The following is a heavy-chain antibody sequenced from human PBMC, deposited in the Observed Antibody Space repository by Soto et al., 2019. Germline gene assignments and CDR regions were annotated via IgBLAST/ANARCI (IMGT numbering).Heavy chain of an antibody. CDR1: GFSFGSYS. CDR3: AKALYSSTYARGLDV. V-gene: IGHV3-23*01. CDR2: IGGDAVTT. Sequence: EVQLLESGGGLVQPGGSLRLSCAASGFSFGSYSMTWVRQAPGKGLEWVSVIGGDAVTTYYADSVKGRFTVSRDNFKNTVHLQMNSLRAEDTAVYYCAKALYSSTYARGLDVWGQGTTCTVSS. J-gene: IGHJ6*02. D-gene: IGHD6-19*01.